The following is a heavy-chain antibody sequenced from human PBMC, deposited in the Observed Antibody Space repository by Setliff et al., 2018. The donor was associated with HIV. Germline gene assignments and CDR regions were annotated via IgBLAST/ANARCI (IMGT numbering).Heavy chain of an antibody. D-gene: IGHD5-12*01. J-gene: IGHJ1*01. Sequence: PSETLSLTCAVSGGSLSGFYWNWIRQPPGKGLEWIGEITHSGSTSYNPSLESRVTISVDTSKNQFSLKLSSVTAADTAVYYCARDPTSGPPRGFQHWGQGTLVTVSS. CDR3: ARDPTSGPPRGFQH. CDR1: GGSLSGFY. CDR2: ITHSGST. V-gene: IGHV4-34*01.